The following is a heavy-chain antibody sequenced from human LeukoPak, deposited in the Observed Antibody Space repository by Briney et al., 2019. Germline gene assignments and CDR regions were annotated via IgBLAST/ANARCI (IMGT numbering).Heavy chain of an antibody. J-gene: IGHJ5*02. Sequence: SQTLSLTCAISGDSVSSNSAAWNWIRQSPSRGLEWLGRTYYRSKWYNDYAVSVKSRITINPDTSKNQFSLQLNSVTPEDTAVYYCARDLPGIAVAGTAGGWFDPWGKGTLVTVSS. CDR2: TYYRSKWYN. D-gene: IGHD6-19*01. CDR1: GDSVSSNSAA. V-gene: IGHV6-1*01. CDR3: ARDLPGIAVAGTAGGWFDP.